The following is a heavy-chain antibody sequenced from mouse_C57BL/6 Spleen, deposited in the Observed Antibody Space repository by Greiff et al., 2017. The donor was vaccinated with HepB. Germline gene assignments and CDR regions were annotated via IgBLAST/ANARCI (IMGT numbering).Heavy chain of an antibody. CDR1: GYSFTDYN. D-gene: IGHD1-1*01. J-gene: IGHJ2*01. CDR2: INPNYGTT. V-gene: IGHV1-39*01. CDR3: ASGKITTVVAKGDYFDY. Sequence: EVQLQQSGPELVKPGASVKISCKASGYSFTDYNMNWVKQSNGKSLEWIGVINPNYGTTSYNQKFKGKATLTVDQSSSTAYMQLNSLTSEDSAVYYCASGKITTVVAKGDYFDYWGQGTTLTVSS.